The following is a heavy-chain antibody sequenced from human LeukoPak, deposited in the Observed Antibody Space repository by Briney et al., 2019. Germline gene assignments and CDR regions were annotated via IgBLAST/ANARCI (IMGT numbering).Heavy chain of an antibody. CDR1: GGSFSNYY. CDR2: INQSGTT. D-gene: IGHD1-14*01. J-gene: IGHJ2*01. Sequence: SETLSLTCAVYGGSFSNYYWSWIRQSPGKGLEWIGEINQSGTTKYNPSLESRATMSMDTSKNQFSLKLTSVTAADTAVYYCARENRHFDLWGRGTLVTVSS. V-gene: IGHV4-34*01. CDR3: ARENRHFDL.